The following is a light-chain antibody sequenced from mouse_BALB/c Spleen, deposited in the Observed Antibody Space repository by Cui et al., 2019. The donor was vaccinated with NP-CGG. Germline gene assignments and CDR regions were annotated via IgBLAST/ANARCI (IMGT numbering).Light chain of an antibody. J-gene: IGLJ1*01. Sequence: QAVVTQSSALTTSPGETVTLSCRSSTGAGTTSNYPNCVQGKPDHLFTGLIGGTKNRAPGVPARFSGSLIGDKAALTITGAQTEDEAIYFCALWYSNHWVFGGGTKLTVL. V-gene: IGLV1*01. CDR2: GTK. CDR1: TGAGTTSNY. CDR3: ALWYSNHWV.